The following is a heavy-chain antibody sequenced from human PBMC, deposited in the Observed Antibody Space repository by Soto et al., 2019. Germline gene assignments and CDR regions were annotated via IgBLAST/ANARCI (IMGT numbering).Heavy chain of an antibody. CDR2: ISAYNGNT. J-gene: IGHJ5*02. Sequence: ASVKVSCKASGYTFNSYGISWVRQAPGQGLEWMGWISAYNGNTNYAQKVQGRVTMTTDTSTSTAYMELRSLRSDDTAVYYCARDLEYQPQYPWGQGTLVTISS. V-gene: IGHV1-18*04. CDR1: GYTFNSYG. D-gene: IGHD2-2*01. CDR3: ARDLEYQPQYP.